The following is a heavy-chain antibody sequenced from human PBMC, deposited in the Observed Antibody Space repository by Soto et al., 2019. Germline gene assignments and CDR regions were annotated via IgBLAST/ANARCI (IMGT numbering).Heavy chain of an antibody. CDR3: AMEYCSSTSCYRDY. V-gene: IGHV1-69*02. CDR1: GGTFSSYT. D-gene: IGHD2-2*02. J-gene: IGHJ4*02. Sequence: QVQLVQSGAEVKKPGSSVKVSCKASGGTFSSYTISWVRQAPGQGLEWMGRIIPSLGIANYAQKFQGRVTITADKSTRAAYMELSSLTSEDTAVYYCAMEYCSSTSCYRDYWGQGTLVTVSS. CDR2: IIPSLGIA.